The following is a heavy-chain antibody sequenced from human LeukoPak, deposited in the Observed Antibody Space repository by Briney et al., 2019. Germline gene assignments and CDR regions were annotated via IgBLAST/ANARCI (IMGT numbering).Heavy chain of an antibody. V-gene: IGHV4-31*03. D-gene: IGHD6-6*01. CDR1: GGSISSGGYY. CDR2: IYYSGST. J-gene: IGHJ4*02. Sequence: SETLSLTCTVSGGSISSGGYYWSWIRQHPGKGLEWIGYIYYSGSTYYNPSLKSRVAISVDTSKNQFSLKLSSVTAADTAVYYCARESIAAQRAFDYWGQGTLVTISS. CDR3: ARESIAAQRAFDY.